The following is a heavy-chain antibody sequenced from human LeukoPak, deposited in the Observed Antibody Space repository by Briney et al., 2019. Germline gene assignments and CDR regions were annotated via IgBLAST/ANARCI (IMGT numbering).Heavy chain of an antibody. Sequence: GGSLRLSCVASGFTFSSYAMSWVRQAPGKGLEWVSAISGSGGSTYYADSVKGRFTISRDNSKNTLYLQMNSLRAEDTAVYYCAKAPFIVATGEEDYWGQGTLVTVSS. V-gene: IGHV3-23*01. CDR3: AKAPFIVATGEEDY. D-gene: IGHD5-12*01. CDR2: ISGSGGST. J-gene: IGHJ4*02. CDR1: GFTFSSYA.